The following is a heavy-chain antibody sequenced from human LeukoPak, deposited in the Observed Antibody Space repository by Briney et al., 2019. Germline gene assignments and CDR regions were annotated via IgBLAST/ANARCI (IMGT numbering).Heavy chain of an antibody. Sequence: PSETLSLTCAVYGGSFSGYYWSWIRQPPGKGLEWIGEINHSGSTNYNPSLKSRVTISVDMSKNQFSLKLSSVTAADTAVYYCARGQGDYDFWSGYYYYYYYGMDVWGQGTTVTVSS. CDR1: GGSFSGYY. CDR2: INHSGST. CDR3: ARGQGDYDFWSGYYYYYYYGMDV. V-gene: IGHV4-34*01. D-gene: IGHD3-3*01. J-gene: IGHJ6*02.